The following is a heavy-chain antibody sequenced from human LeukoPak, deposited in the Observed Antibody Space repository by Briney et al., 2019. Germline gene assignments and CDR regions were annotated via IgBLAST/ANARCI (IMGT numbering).Heavy chain of an antibody. V-gene: IGHV4-34*01. D-gene: IGHD3-22*01. CDR3: ARRITMIAGWFDP. CDR2: INHSGST. CDR1: GFTFSSYS. Sequence: GSLRLSCAASGFTFSSYSMNWVRQAPGKGLEWIGEINHSGSTYYNPSLKSRVTISVDTSKNQFSLKMSSVTAADTAVYYCARRITMIAGWFDPWGQGTLVTVSS. J-gene: IGHJ5*02.